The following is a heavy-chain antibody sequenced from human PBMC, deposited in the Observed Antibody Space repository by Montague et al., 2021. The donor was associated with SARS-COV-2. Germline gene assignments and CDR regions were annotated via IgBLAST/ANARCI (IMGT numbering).Heavy chain of an antibody. V-gene: IGHV3-30-3*01. CDR2: ISYDGSNK. J-gene: IGHJ3*02. CDR3: ARDGDIVVVPDAFDI. Sequence: SRSLSLSASGFPFSSYPMHWVRQTPGKGLEWVAVISYDGSNKYYADSVRGRFTISRDNSKNTLYLQMNSLRAEDTAVYYCARDGDIVVVPDAFDIWGQGTMVTVSS. CDR1: GFPFSSYP. D-gene: IGHD2-2*01.